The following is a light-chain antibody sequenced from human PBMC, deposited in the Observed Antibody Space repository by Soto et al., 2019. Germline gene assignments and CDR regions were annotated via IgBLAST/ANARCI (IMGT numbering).Light chain of an antibody. CDR1: SSNIGSNT. Sequence: QSVLTQPPSASVTPGQRVTISCSGSSSNIGSNTVNWYQQLPGTAPKLLIYSNNQRPSGVPDRFSGSKSGTSASLAISGLHSEDEAAYYCAAWDDSLNGHVVFGGGTQLTVL. J-gene: IGLJ2*01. V-gene: IGLV1-44*01. CDR2: SNN. CDR3: AAWDDSLNGHVV.